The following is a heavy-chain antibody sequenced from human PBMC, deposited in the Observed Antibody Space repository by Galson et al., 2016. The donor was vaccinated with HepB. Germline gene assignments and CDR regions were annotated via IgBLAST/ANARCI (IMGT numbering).Heavy chain of an antibody. CDR2: IDPSDSYT. CDR3: ARGGYSSDWYYGFDP. J-gene: IGHJ5*02. V-gene: IGHV5-10-1*01. CDR1: GYRFSEYW. D-gene: IGHD6-13*01. Sequence: QSGAEVKKPGESLRISCKVSGYRFSEYWISWVRQVPGKGLEWMARIDPSDSYTNYSPSFQGHVTVSVDKSITTAYLQWRSLKASDTAIYYCARGGYSSDWYYGFDPWGQGTLVTVSS.